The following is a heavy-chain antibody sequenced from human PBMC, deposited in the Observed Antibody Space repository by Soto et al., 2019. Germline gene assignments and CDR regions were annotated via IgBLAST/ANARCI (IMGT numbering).Heavy chain of an antibody. J-gene: IGHJ2*01. CDR1: GFTFSSYA. CDR2: ISGSGGST. Sequence: EVQLLESGGGLVQPGGSLRLSCAASGFTFSSYAMSWVRQAPGKGLEWVSAISGSGGSTYYADSVKGRFTISRDNSKNTLYLQMNSRRAEDTAVYYCAKRNWGGWYFDLWGRGTLVTVSA. CDR3: AKRNWGGWYFDL. V-gene: IGHV3-23*01. D-gene: IGHD7-27*01.